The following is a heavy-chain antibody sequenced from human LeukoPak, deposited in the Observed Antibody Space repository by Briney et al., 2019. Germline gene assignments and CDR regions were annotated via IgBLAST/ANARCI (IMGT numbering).Heavy chain of an antibody. V-gene: IGHV4-30-2*01. J-gene: IGHJ3*02. Sequence: SQTLSLTCAVSGGSISSGDYSWSWIRQPPGKGLEWIGYIYHSGNTYYNPSLKSRATISIDRSKNQFSLKLSSVTAADTAVYYCARGAGYSYGDAFDIWGQGTMVTVSS. CDR3: ARGAGYSYGDAFDI. CDR2: IYHSGNT. D-gene: IGHD5-18*01. CDR1: GGSISSGDYS.